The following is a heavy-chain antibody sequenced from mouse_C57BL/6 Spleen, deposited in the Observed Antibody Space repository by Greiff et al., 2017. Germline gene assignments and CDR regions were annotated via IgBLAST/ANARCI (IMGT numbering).Heavy chain of an antibody. J-gene: IGHJ4*01. CDR2: INPSSGYT. V-gene: IGHV1-7*01. CDR3: SREYYGSSYNYAMDY. Sequence: VQLVESGAELAKPGASVKLSCKASGYTFTSYWMHWVKQRPGQGLEWIGYINPSSGYTKYTQKFKDKATLTADKSSSTAYMQLSSLTYEDSAVXYCSREYYGSSYNYAMDYWGQGTSVTVSS. D-gene: IGHD1-1*01. CDR1: GYTFTSYW.